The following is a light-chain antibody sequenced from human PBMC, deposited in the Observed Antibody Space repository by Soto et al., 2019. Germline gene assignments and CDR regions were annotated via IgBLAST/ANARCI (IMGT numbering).Light chain of an antibody. CDR2: AAS. CDR3: QHSYCTTRT. Sequence: DIQMTQSPSPLSASVGDRVTITCRASQSISNYLNWYQKKPGKAPKLVMYAASSLQSGVPSKFSHTAFVTDFTLTISSLPPEFFATYYCQHSYCTTRTFGQGTKVDIK. J-gene: IGKJ1*01. V-gene: IGKV1-39*01. CDR1: QSISNY.